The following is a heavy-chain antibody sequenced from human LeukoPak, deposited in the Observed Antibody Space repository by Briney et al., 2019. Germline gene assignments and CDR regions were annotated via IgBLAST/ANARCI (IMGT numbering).Heavy chain of an antibody. D-gene: IGHD6-6*01. CDR3: ARRRRSNSSHDY. CDR2: IYYSGST. Sequence: PSETLSLTCTVSGGSVSSSTYYWDWIRKPPGKGLEWIGTIYYSGSTYYNPSLKSRVTISVDTSKNQFSLRLSSVTAAGTAVYYCARRRRSNSSHDYWGQGTLVTVSS. V-gene: IGHV4-39*01. J-gene: IGHJ4*02. CDR1: GGSVSSSTYY.